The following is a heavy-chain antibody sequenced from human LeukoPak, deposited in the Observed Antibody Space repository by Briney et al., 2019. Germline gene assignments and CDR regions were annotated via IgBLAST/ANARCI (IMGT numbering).Heavy chain of an antibody. D-gene: IGHD3-22*01. J-gene: IGHJ4*02. V-gene: IGHV1-2*06. CDR3: ARLVEDYYDSSGYYPDKVDY. Sequence: GASVKVSCKASGYTFTAYYMHWVRQAPGQGLEWMGRINPNSGDTIYAQNFQGRVTVTRDTSISTAYLELSRLRSDDTAVYYCARLVEDYYDSSGYYPDKVDYWGQGTLVTVSS. CDR1: GYTFTAYY. CDR2: INPNSGDT.